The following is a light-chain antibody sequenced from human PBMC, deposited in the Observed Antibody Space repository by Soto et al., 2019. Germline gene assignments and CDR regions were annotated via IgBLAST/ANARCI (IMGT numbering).Light chain of an antibody. J-gene: IGKJ1*01. V-gene: IGKV3D-20*02. CDR2: EAS. CDR1: QSVSSSY. Sequence: ESVLTQSPATLSSFPGDRVTLSCRASQSVSSSYLAWYQQKPGQAPRLLIYEASNRAAGVPGRFSGSGSGTDFTLTITRLEPEDFAFYYCHQRQRWPRTFGQGTKVDIK. CDR3: HQRQRWPRT.